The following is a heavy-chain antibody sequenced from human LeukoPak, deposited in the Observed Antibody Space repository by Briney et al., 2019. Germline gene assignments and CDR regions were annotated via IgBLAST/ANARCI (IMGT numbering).Heavy chain of an antibody. CDR2: IYYSGST. J-gene: IGHJ4*02. CDR1: GGSISSYY. D-gene: IGHD5-12*01. V-gene: IGHV4-59*01. CDR3: ARAGIVAASFFDY. Sequence: SETLSLTCTVSGGSISSYYWSWIRQPPGKGLEWIGYIYYSGSTNYNPPLKSRVTISVDTSKNQFSLKLSSVIAADTAVYYCARAGIVAASFFDYWGQGTLVTVSS.